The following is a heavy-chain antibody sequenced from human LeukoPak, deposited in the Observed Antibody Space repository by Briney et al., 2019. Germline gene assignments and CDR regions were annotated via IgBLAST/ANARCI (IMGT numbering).Heavy chain of an antibody. V-gene: IGHV3-53*01. CDR3: ARPVGITNRVMEDY. Sequence: GGSLRLSCAASGFTVNKNYMTWFRQAPGKGLDWVSPISRGGGTTYHTDSVKGRFIISRDNSKNTLYLQMNSLRAEDTAVYYCARPVGITNRVMEDYWGHGTLVTVSS. D-gene: IGHD2-8*01. J-gene: IGHJ4*01. CDR1: GFTVNKNY. CDR2: ISRGGGTT.